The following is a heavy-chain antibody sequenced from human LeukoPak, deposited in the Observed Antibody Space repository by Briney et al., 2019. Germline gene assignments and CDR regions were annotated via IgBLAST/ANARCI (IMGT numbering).Heavy chain of an antibody. CDR1: GFTAVSSNY. V-gene: IGHV3-53*04. CDR2: IYSGGNT. J-gene: IGHJ4*02. D-gene: IGHD3-3*01. Sequence: PGGSLRLSCAAFGFTAVSSNYMSWVRQAPGKGLEWVSVIYSGGNTYYADFVKGRFTISRHNSKNTLYLQMNSLRAEDTAVYYCASERRYDFWSGYGYWGQGIQVTVSS. CDR3: ASERRYDFWSGYGY.